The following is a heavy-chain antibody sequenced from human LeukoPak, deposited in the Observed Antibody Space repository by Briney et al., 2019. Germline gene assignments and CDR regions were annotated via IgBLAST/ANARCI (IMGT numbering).Heavy chain of an antibody. Sequence: GGSLRLSCAASGFTFSTSWMTWVRQAPGKGLEWVANIKQDGSEKYYVDSVKGRFAVSRDNAKNSLYLQMNSLRAEDTAVYYCAVPATTETTDYFDYWGQEILVTVSS. CDR3: AVPATTETTDYFDY. CDR1: GFTFSTSW. CDR2: IKQDGSEK. V-gene: IGHV3-7*01. J-gene: IGHJ4*02. D-gene: IGHD4-17*01.